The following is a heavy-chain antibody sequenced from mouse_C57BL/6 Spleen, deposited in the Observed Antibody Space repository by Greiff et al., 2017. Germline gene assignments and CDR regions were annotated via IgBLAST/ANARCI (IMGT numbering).Heavy chain of an antibody. D-gene: IGHD2-3*01. CDR2: ISNGGGST. Sequence: EVQLVESGGGLVQPGGSLKLSCAASGFTFRDYYMYWVRQTPEKRLEWVAYISNGGGSTYYPDTVKGRFTISRDNAKNTLYLQMSRLKSEDTAMYYCARRDDGYYDAMDYWGQGTSVTVSS. CDR3: ARRDDGYYDAMDY. V-gene: IGHV5-12*01. J-gene: IGHJ4*01. CDR1: GFTFRDYY.